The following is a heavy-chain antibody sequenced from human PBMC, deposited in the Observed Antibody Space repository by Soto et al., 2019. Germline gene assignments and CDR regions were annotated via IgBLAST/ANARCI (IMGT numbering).Heavy chain of an antibody. V-gene: IGHV3-53*01. D-gene: IGHD3-16*01. Sequence: EVQLVESGGGLIQPGGSLRLSCAASGFTVSSNYMSWVRQAPGKGLEWVAIVFAGGNTYHADSVKGRFTVSRDSSKNTLDLQMNSLRAEGTAVYYCAKGDFGSWGQGTLVTVSS. J-gene: IGHJ4*02. CDR1: GFTVSSNY. CDR2: VFAGGNT. CDR3: AKGDFGS.